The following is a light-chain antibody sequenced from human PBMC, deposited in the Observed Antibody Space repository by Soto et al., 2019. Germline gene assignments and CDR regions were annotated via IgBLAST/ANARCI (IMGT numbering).Light chain of an antibody. CDR2: EVS. CDR1: SSDVGGYNY. Sequence: QSVLTQPASVSGSPGQSITISCTGTSSDVGGYNYVSWYQQHPGKAPKLMIYEVSNRPSGVSNRFSGSKSGNTASLTISGLQAEDEADYYCSSYTSSSTPSSYVFGTGTKLTVL. CDR3: SSYTSSSTPSSYV. J-gene: IGLJ1*01. V-gene: IGLV2-14*01.